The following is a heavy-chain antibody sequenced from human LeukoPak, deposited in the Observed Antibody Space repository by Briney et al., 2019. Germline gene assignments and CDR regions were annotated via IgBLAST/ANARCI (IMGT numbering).Heavy chain of an antibody. D-gene: IGHD2-2*01. V-gene: IGHV3-74*03. J-gene: IGHJ6*03. Sequence: GGSLRLSCAASGFTLSSYWMHWVRQAPGKGLVWVSRIDNDGSGTKYADSVEGRFTISRDNAKNTLYLQMNSLRAEDTAVYYCARVGAVPAAIRLYYYYYMDVWGKGTTVTVSS. CDR3: ARVGAVPAAIRLYYYYYMDV. CDR2: IDNDGSGT. CDR1: GFTLSSYW.